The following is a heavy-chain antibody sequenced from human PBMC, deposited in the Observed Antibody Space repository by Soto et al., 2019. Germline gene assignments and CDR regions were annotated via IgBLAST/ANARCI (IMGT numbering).Heavy chain of an antibody. Sequence: QVQLVQSGAEVKKPGSSVKVSCKASGGTFSSYAISWVRQAPGQGLEWLGGIIPIFGTANYAQKFQGRVTITADESTSTAYMELSSLRSEDTAVYYCARVMIVVVPHYGHYYYGMDVWCQGTTVTVSS. CDR2: IIPIFGTA. J-gene: IGHJ6*02. V-gene: IGHV1-69*01. CDR1: GGTFSSYA. D-gene: IGHD3-22*01. CDR3: ARVMIVVVPHYGHYYYGMDV.